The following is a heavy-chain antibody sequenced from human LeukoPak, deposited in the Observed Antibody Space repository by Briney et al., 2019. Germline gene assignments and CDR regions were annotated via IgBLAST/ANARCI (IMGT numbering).Heavy chain of an antibody. Sequence: SETLSLTCAVSGGSISSGGYSWSWIRQPPGKGLEWIGYIYHNGNTYYSPSLKSRVTISVDRTKNQLSLKLSSVTAADTAMYYCASGGYSYGFDYWGQGTLVTVSS. V-gene: IGHV4-30-2*01. CDR3: ASGGYSYGFDY. D-gene: IGHD5-18*01. J-gene: IGHJ4*02. CDR2: IYHNGNT. CDR1: GGSISSGGYS.